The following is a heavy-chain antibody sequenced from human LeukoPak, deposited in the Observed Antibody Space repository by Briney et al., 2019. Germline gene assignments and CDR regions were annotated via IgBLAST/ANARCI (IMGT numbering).Heavy chain of an antibody. D-gene: IGHD2-21*01. Sequence: GGSLRLSCAASGFTFNIYGIHWVRQAPGKGLEWVAFIWYDGSKKYYADSVKGRFTISRDNSKNVVSLEMNSLRTEDTAVYYCAKDVNAYCSGDCSDYWGQGTLVTVSS. J-gene: IGHJ4*02. CDR2: IWYDGSKK. CDR1: GFTFNIYG. CDR3: AKDVNAYCSGDCSDY. V-gene: IGHV3-30*02.